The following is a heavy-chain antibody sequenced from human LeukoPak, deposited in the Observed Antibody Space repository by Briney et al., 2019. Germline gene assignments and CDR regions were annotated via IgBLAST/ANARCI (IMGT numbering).Heavy chain of an antibody. D-gene: IGHD4-17*01. Sequence: GGSLRLSCAASGFTFSSYWMSWVRQAPGKGLEWVANIKQDGSEKYYVDSVKGRFTISRDNAKNSLYLQMNSLRAEDTAVYYCARDSPYGSPAYYYYCGMDVWGQGTTVTVSS. V-gene: IGHV3-7*01. CDR2: IKQDGSEK. CDR3: ARDSPYGSPAYYYYCGMDV. J-gene: IGHJ6*02. CDR1: GFTFSSYW.